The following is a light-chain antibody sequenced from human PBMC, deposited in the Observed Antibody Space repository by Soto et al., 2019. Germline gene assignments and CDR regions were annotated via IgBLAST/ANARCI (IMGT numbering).Light chain of an antibody. V-gene: IGKV3-20*01. CDR2: GAS. CDR1: QSVSSSY. CDR3: QQYGYLVA. Sequence: EIVLTQSPGTLSLSPEETATLSCTASQSVSSSYLAWYQQKPGRAHRLLIYGASSRATGIPDRFSGSGSGTEFTLTIRRLEPEDFAMYYRQQYGYLVACGGGTKVDIK. J-gene: IGKJ4*01.